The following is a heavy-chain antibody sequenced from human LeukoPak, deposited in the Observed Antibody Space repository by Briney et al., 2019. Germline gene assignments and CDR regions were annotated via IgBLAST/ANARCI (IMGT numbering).Heavy chain of an antibody. D-gene: IGHD2-21*01. J-gene: IGHJ5*02. CDR1: GGSISSSSYY. Sequence: SETLSLTCTVSGGSISSSSYYWGWIRQPPGKGLEWIGSIYYSGSTYYNPSLKSRVTISVDTSKNQLSLKLSSVTAADTAVYYCARGLRGENWFDPWGQGTLVTVSS. V-gene: IGHV4-39*07. CDR2: IYYSGST. CDR3: ARGLRGENWFDP.